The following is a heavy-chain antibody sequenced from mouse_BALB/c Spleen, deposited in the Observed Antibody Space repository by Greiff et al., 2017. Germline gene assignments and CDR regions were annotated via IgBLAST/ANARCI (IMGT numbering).Heavy chain of an antibody. D-gene: IGHD2-3*01. Sequence: DVMLVESGGGLVKPGGSLKLSCAASGFTFSSYAMSWVRQTPEKRLEWVATISSGGSYTYYPDSVKGRFTISRDNAKNTLYLQMSSLRSEDTAMYYCARQGSDGYSYAMDYWGQGTSVTVSS. V-gene: IGHV5-9-1*01. J-gene: IGHJ4*01. CDR1: GFTFSSYA. CDR3: ARQGSDGYSYAMDY. CDR2: ISSGGSYT.